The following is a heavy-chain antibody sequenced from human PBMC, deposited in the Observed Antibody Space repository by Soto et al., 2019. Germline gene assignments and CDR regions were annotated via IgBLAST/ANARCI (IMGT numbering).Heavy chain of an antibody. V-gene: IGHV1-69*01. Sequence: QVQLVQSGAEVKKPGSSVKVSCKASGGTFSSYAISWVRQAPGQGLEWMGGIIPIFGTANYAQKIQGRVTITADESTITAYMELSSLRSEDTAVYYCARVDSSGYYPSYYYYGMDVWGQGTTVTVSS. CDR3: ARVDSSGYYPSYYYYGMDV. CDR1: GGTFSSYA. CDR2: IIPIFGTA. D-gene: IGHD3-22*01. J-gene: IGHJ6*02.